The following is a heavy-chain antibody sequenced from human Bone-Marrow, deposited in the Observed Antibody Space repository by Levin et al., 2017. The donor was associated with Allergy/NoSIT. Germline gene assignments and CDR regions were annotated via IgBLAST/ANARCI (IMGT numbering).Heavy chain of an antibody. CDR3: AKTLLYCSDGTCYSHHFYYGVDV. V-gene: IGHV3-23*01. Sequence: GGSLRLSCAASGFTFTTYGMVWVRQAPGKGLEWVSAISASGATTNYADSVKGRFTISRDNSNRMLYLQMSSLRAEDTAVYYCAKTLLYCSDGTCYSHHFYYGVDVWGQGTTVTVSS. D-gene: IGHD2-15*01. J-gene: IGHJ6*02. CDR1: GFTFTTYG. CDR2: ISASGATT.